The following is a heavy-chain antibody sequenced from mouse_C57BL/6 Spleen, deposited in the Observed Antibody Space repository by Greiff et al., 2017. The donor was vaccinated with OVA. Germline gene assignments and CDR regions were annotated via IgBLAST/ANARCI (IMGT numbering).Heavy chain of an antibody. CDR1: GYTFTSYW. CDR2: INPSNGGT. V-gene: IGHV1-53*01. J-gene: IGHJ3*01. D-gene: IGHD3-2*02. CDR3: ARYSHSAGFFAY. Sequence: QVQLQQPGTELVKPGASVKLSCKASGYTFTSYWMHWVKQRPGQGLEWIGNINPSNGGTNYNEKFKSKATLTVDKSSSTAYMQLSSLPSADSAVYSCARYSHSAGFFAYWGQGTLVTVSA.